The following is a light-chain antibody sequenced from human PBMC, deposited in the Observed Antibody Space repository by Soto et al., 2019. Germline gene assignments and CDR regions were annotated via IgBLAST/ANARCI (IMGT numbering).Light chain of an antibody. CDR1: QSVSSN. CDR2: GAS. V-gene: IGKV3-15*01. Sequence: EIVMTQSPATLSVSPGERATLSCRASQSVSSNLAWYQQKPGQAPRLLIYGASTRATCIPARFSGSGSGTEFTVTISSLQSEDLAVYYLQQYNNRAWTVGEGNKVEIK. J-gene: IGKJ1*01. CDR3: QQYNNRAWT.